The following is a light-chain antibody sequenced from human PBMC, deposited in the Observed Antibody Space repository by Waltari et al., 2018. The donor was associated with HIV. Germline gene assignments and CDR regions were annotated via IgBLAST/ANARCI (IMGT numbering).Light chain of an antibody. CDR2: DAS. CDR1: QSISRTY. CDR3: QQYRSSPRT. V-gene: IGKV3-20*01. Sequence: IVLTQSPGTLSLFPGERATPSCRASQSISRTYLAWYHQKPGQPPRLLIFDASTRATGIPDRFSASGSETDFTLTISRLEPEDFAVYYCQQYRSSPRTFGQGTKVEIK. J-gene: IGKJ1*01.